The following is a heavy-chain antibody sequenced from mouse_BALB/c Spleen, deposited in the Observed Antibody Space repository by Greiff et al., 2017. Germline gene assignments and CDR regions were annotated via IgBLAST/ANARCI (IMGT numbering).Heavy chain of an antibody. CDR2: ISSGGGNT. V-gene: IGHV5-9*03. CDR1: GFTFSSYT. CDR3: ARSGYDRAWFAY. Sequence: EVHLVESGGGLVKPGGSLKLSCAASGFTFSSYTMSWVRQTPEKRLEWVATISSGGGNTYYPDSVKGRFTISRDNAKNNLYLQMSSLRSEDTALYYCARSGYDRAWFAYWGQGTLVTVSA. D-gene: IGHD2-14*01. J-gene: IGHJ3*01.